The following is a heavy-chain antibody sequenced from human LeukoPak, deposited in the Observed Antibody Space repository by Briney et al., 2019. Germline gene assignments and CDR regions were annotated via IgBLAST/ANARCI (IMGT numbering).Heavy chain of an antibody. CDR2: ISGSGGST. J-gene: IGHJ4*02. D-gene: IGHD3-22*01. CDR1: GFTFSSYA. V-gene: IGHV3-23*01. CDR3: AKGCYYGSSGYPAFDY. Sequence: GGSLRLSCAASGFTFSSYAMSWVRQAPGKGLKWVSAISGSGGSTYYADSVKGRFTISRDNSKNTLYLQMNSLRAEDTAVYYCAKGCYYGSSGYPAFDYWGQGTLVTVSS.